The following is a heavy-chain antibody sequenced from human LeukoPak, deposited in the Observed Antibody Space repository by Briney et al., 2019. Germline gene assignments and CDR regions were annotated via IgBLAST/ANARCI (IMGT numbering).Heavy chain of an antibody. CDR3: ATTQYCSGGNCYHGGDAFDI. CDR1: GYTLTELS. Sequence: ASVKVSCKVSGYTLTELSMHWVRQAPGKGLEWMGGFDPEDGETIYAQKFQGRVTMTEDTSTDTAYMELSSLRSEDTAVYYCATTQYCSGGNCYHGGDAFDIWGQGTMVTVSS. J-gene: IGHJ3*02. D-gene: IGHD2-15*01. V-gene: IGHV1-24*01. CDR2: FDPEDGET.